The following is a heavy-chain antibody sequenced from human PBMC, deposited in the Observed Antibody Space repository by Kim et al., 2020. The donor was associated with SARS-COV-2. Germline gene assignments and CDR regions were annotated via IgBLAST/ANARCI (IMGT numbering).Heavy chain of an antibody. D-gene: IGHD1-26*01. V-gene: IGHV3-30*01. Sequence: SVKGRFTISRDNSKNPLYLQMNSRRAEDTAVYYCAREAFSEGSYYGMVVWGHGTTVTVSS. J-gene: IGHJ6*02. CDR3: AREAFSEGSYYGMVV.